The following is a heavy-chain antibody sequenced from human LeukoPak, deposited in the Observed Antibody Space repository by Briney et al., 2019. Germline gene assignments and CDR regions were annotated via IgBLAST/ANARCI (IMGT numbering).Heavy chain of an antibody. CDR2: MSHIGST. Sequence: SETLSLTCTVSGDSISSSSYFWGWIRQPPGKGLEWIGSMSHIGSTYSNPSLKSRVTISVDTSKNQFSLKVNSVTAADTAVYYCARVGTYYDILTGYYHYYYYGMDVWGQGTTVTVSS. CDR1: GDSISSSSYF. J-gene: IGHJ6*02. V-gene: IGHV4-39*01. D-gene: IGHD3-9*01. CDR3: ARVGTYYDILTGYYHYYYYGMDV.